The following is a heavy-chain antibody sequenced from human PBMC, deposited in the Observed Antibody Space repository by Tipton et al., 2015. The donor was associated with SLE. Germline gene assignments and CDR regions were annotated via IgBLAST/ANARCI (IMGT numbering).Heavy chain of an antibody. J-gene: IGHJ4*02. CDR2: IYTSGST. D-gene: IGHD2-2*01. V-gene: IGHV4-39*07. CDR1: GGSIRSSSYS. Sequence: TLSLTCTVSGGSIRSSSYSWGWFRQPPGKGLEWIGSIYTSGSTNYNPSLKSRVTLSVDTSKKQFSLKPSSMTAADTAVYYCASTSRDRIYYFDYWGQGTLVTVSS. CDR3: ASTSRDRIYYFDY.